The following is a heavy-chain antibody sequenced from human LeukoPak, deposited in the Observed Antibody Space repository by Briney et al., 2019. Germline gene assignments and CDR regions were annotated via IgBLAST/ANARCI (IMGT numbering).Heavy chain of an antibody. D-gene: IGHD3-22*01. CDR2: ISGSGGST. Sequence: GGSLRLSCAASGFTFSSYAMSWVRQAPGRGLEWVSAISGSGGSTYYADSVRGRFTVSRDNSKKTLYLQMNSLRAEDTAVYSCANPNYYYDSSGYYYWGQGTLVTVSS. CDR1: GFTFSSYA. V-gene: IGHV3-23*01. CDR3: ANPNYYYDSSGYYY. J-gene: IGHJ4*02.